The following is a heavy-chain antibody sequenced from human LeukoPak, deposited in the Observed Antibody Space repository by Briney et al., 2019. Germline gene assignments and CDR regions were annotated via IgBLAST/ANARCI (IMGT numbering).Heavy chain of an antibody. D-gene: IGHD3-10*01. CDR1: GCTFSSYA. Sequence: SVKVSCKASGCTFSSYAISWVRQAPGQGLEWMGGIIPIFGKANYAQKFQGRVTITADESTSTAYMELSSLRSEDTAVYYCARAPYYYGSGSYYNLSNYYYYGMDVWGQGTTVTVSS. J-gene: IGHJ6*02. CDR2: IIPIFGKA. CDR3: ARAPYYYGSGSYYNLSNYYYYGMDV. V-gene: IGHV1-69*01.